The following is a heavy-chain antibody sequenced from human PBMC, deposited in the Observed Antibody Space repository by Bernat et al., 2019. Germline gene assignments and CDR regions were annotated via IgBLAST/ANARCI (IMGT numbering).Heavy chain of an antibody. D-gene: IGHD4-17*01. J-gene: IGHJ4*02. Sequence: QVQLVQSGAEVKKPGASVKVSCKASGYTFTGYYMHWVRQAPGQGLEWMGWINPNSGGTNYAQKFQGWVTMTRDTSISTAYMELSRLRSDDTAVYYCARLGGVEYGDYYFDYWGQGTLVTVSS. CDR2: INPNSGGT. CDR1: GYTFTGYY. CDR3: ARLGGVEYGDYYFDY. V-gene: IGHV1-2*04.